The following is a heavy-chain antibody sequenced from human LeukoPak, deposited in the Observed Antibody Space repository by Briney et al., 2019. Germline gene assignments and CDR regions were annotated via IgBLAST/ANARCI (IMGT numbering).Heavy chain of an antibody. CDR3: ARGPLAVAGTTPLDY. CDR1: GGSFSGYY. J-gene: IGHJ4*02. Sequence: SETLSFTCAVYGGSFSGYYGCWIRQPPGKGLEWIGEINHSGSTNYNPSLKSRVTISVDTSKNQFSLKLSSVTAADMAVYYCARGPLAVAGTTPLDYWGQGTLVTVSS. V-gene: IGHV4-34*01. D-gene: IGHD6-19*01. CDR2: INHSGST.